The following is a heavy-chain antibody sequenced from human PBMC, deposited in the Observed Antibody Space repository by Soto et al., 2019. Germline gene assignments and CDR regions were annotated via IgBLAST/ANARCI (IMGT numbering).Heavy chain of an antibody. J-gene: IGHJ6*02. Sequence: QVQLQESGPGLVKPSQTLPLTCTVSGGSISSGGYYWSWIRQHPGKGLEWIGYIYYSGSTYYNPSLKSRVTISVDTSKNQFYLKLSSVTAADTAVYYCARGRVVPAAIYYYYGMDVWGQGTTVTVSS. CDR1: GGSISSGGYY. CDR2: IYYSGST. D-gene: IGHD2-2*02. CDR3: ARGRVVPAAIYYYYGMDV. V-gene: IGHV4-31*03.